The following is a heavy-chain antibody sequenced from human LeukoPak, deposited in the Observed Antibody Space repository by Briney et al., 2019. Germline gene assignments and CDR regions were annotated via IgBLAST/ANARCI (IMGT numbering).Heavy chain of an antibody. CDR3: ARGHSGYDSSPYFDY. J-gene: IGHJ4*02. Sequence: GGSLRLSCAASGFTFSSYAMHWVRQAPGKGLEWVAVISYDGSKKYYADSVKGRFTISRDNSKNTLYLQMNSLRAEDTAVYYCARGHSGYDSSPYFDYWGQGTLVTVSS. CDR2: ISYDGSKK. CDR1: GFTFSSYA. V-gene: IGHV3-30*04. D-gene: IGHD5-12*01.